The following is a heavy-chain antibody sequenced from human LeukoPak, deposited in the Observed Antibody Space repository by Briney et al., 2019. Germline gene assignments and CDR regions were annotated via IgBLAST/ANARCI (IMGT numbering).Heavy chain of an antibody. CDR1: RFTFSSYW. CDR2: INSDGSST. CDR3: ARDIPNNWGLGY. V-gene: IGHV3-74*01. Sequence: GGSLRLSCAASRFTFSSYWMHWVRQAPGKGLVWVSRINSDGSSTNYADSVKGRFTISRDNSKNTLYLQMNSLRAEDTAVYYCARDIPNNWGLGYWGQGTLVTVSS. D-gene: IGHD7-27*01. J-gene: IGHJ4*02.